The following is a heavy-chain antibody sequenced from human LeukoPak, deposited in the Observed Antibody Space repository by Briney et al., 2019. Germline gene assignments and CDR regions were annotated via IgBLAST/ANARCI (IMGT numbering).Heavy chain of an antibody. V-gene: IGHV3-30*04. D-gene: IGHD4-17*01. CDR3: ARSYYDYGDFKDDY. CDR1: VFTFSSYA. CDR2: ISYDGSNK. J-gene: IGHJ4*02. Sequence: GGSLRLSCAASVFTFSSYAMHWVRQAPGKGLEWVAVISYDGSNKYYADSVKGRVTISRDNSKNTLYLEMNSLRAEDTSADYCARSYYDYGDFKDDYWGQGTLVTVSS.